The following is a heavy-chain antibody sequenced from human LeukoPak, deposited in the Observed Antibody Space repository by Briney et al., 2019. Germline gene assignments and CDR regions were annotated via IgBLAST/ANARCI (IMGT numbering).Heavy chain of an antibody. CDR3: AREIAVAGRGYFDY. Sequence: GGSLRLSCAASGFTFSSYWMSWVRQAPGKGLEWVANIKQDGSEKYYVDSVKGRFTISRDNAKNSLYLQMNSLRAGDTAVYYCAREIAVAGRGYFDYWGQGTLVTVSS. CDR1: GFTFSSYW. V-gene: IGHV3-7*01. CDR2: IKQDGSEK. D-gene: IGHD6-19*01. J-gene: IGHJ4*02.